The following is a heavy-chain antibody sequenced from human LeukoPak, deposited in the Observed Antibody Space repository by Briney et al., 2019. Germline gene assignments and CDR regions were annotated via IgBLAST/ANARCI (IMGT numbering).Heavy chain of an antibody. V-gene: IGHV1-2*04. CDR1: VYTFTGYY. Sequence: GGSVKVSCKASVYTFTGYYMHWVRQAAGQRVEWMGWINPNRGDTKYARKLQGWVTMTRHTSIRTADMALSRLRCDYTAGYYFARGVKVVGPAATKTQRNYYFEYWGRGTVVSVSS. CDR2: INPNRGDT. D-gene: IGHD2-2*01. J-gene: IGHJ4*02. CDR3: ARGVKVVGPAATKTQRNYYFEY.